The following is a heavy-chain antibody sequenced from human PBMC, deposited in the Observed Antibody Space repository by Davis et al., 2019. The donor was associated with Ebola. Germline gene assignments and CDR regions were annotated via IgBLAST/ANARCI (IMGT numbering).Heavy chain of an antibody. J-gene: IGHJ6*02. CDR2: ISGGGGST. V-gene: IGHV3-23*01. CDR1: GFSVSANY. Sequence: GESLKISCAASGFSVSANYMNWVRQAPGKGLEWVSAISGGGGSTYYADSVKGRFTISRDNAKNALYLQMNSLRGEDTAVYYCARDRPLDFFFGDYYGMDVWGQGTTVTVSS. CDR3: ARDRPLDFFFGDYYGMDV. D-gene: IGHD3-16*01.